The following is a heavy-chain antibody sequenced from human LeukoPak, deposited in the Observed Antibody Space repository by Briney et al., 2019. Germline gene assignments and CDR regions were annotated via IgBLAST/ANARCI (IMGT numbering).Heavy chain of an antibody. V-gene: IGHV1-2*02. Sequence: ASVKVSCKASGYTFTGYYMHWVRQAPGQGLEWMGWINPNSGGTNYAQKFQGRVTMTRDTSISTAYMELSRLRSDDTAVYYCARDLGFGELLVDYWGKGTLVTVSS. CDR1: GYTFTGYY. J-gene: IGHJ4*02. D-gene: IGHD3-10*01. CDR3: ARDLGFGELLVDY. CDR2: INPNSGGT.